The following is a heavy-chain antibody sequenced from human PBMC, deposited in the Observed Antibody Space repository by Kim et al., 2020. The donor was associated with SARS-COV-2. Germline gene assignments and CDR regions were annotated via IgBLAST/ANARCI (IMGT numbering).Heavy chain of an antibody. Sequence: GGSLSLSCAASGFTFNNYAMSWVRQAPGQGLEWISAVSGSGRTTYYADSVKGRFTISRDNSKNTFYLQVDSLRAEDTAVYFCAARFGYQFDYWGQGTLV. CDR2: VSGSGRTT. D-gene: IGHD6-25*01. V-gene: IGHV3-23*01. CDR3: AARFGYQFDY. CDR1: GFTFNNYA. J-gene: IGHJ4*02.